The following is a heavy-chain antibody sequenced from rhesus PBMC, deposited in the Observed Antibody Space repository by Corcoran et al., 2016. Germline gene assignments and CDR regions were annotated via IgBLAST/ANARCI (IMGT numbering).Heavy chain of an antibody. CDR3: ATDRHTVTTNYGLDS. D-gene: IGHD4-23*01. CDR1: GYTFPAYF. CDR2: VDHEDGEA. V-gene: IGHV1-111*02. Sequence: EVQLVQSGAEVKKPGASVQISCQASGYTFPAYFLHLVRQAPCNGLEWMGRVDHEDGEAIHAQKFQERVNITADTSTDTAYMELSSLRSEDTAVYYCATDRHTVTTNYGLDSWGQGVVVTVSS. J-gene: IGHJ6*01.